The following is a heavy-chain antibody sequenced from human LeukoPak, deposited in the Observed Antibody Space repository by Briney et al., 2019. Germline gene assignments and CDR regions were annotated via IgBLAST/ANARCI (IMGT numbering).Heavy chain of an antibody. V-gene: IGHV4-39*07. CDR3: VRGYSIDY. CDR1: GGSISSSSYY. Sequence: SETLSLTCSVSGGSISSSSYYWGWIRQPPGEGLEWIGSTYYGGSTYYNPSLKSRVTISVDTSKNQFSLRLSSVTAADTAVYYCVRGYSIDYWGQGTLVTVSS. J-gene: IGHJ4*02. CDR2: TYYGGST. D-gene: IGHD1-26*01.